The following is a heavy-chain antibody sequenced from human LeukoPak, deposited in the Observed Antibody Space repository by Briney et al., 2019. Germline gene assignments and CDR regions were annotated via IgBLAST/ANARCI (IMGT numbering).Heavy chain of an antibody. CDR3: AKGLYGRRYFDY. Sequence: GGSLRLSCAASGFTFSSYAMHWVRQAPGEGLEWVAVISYDGSNKYYADSVKGRFTISRDNSKNTLYLQMNSLRAEDTAVYYCAKGLYGRRYFDYWGQGTLVTVSS. J-gene: IGHJ4*02. D-gene: IGHD1-14*01. V-gene: IGHV3-30-3*01. CDR1: GFTFSSYA. CDR2: ISYDGSNK.